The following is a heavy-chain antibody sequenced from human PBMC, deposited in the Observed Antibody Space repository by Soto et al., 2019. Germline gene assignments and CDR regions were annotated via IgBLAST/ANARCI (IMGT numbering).Heavy chain of an antibody. V-gene: IGHV1-8*01. CDR1: GYTFTSYD. Sequence: ASVKVSCKASGYTFTSYDINWVRQATGQGLEWMGWMNPNSGNTGYAQKFQGRVTMARNTSISTAYMELSSLRSEDTAVYYCARRLRYCSSTSCYGYYFDYWGQGTLVTVSS. J-gene: IGHJ4*02. D-gene: IGHD2-2*01. CDR3: ARRLRYCSSTSCYGYYFDY. CDR2: MNPNSGNT.